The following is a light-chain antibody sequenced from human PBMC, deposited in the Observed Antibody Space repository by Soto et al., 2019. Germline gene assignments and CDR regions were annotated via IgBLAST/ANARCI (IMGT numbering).Light chain of an antibody. Sequence: VMTQSLSTLAVSPGERVTLSCRSSQSVNNFLAWYQQKPGQAPRLLIYGASNRATGIPDRFSGSGSGTDFTLTISRLEPEDFAVYYCQQYGSSGTFGPGTNV. CDR1: QSVNNF. J-gene: IGKJ1*01. CDR3: QQYGSSGT. V-gene: IGKV3-20*01. CDR2: GAS.